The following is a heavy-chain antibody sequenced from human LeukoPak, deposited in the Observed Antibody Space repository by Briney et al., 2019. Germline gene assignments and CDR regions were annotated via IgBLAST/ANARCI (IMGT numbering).Heavy chain of an antibody. V-gene: IGHV4-38-2*02. D-gene: IGHD6-6*01. J-gene: IGHJ4*02. CDR3: ARKYSSSSTPFDY. CDR2: IYYSGST. CDR1: GYSISNGYY. Sequence: SETLSLTCTVSGYSISNGYYWGWIRQPPGKGLEWIGSIYYSGSTYYNPSLKSRVTISVDTSKNQFSLKLSSVTAADTAVYYCARKYSSSSTPFDYWGQGTLVTVSS.